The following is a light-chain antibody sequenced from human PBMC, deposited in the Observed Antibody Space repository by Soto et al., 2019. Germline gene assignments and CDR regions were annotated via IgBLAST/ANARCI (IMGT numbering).Light chain of an antibody. CDR2: DAS. J-gene: IGKJ3*01. CDR1: QDISVY. Sequence: DIQLTQSPSSLSASVGETVTVTCQASQDISVYLNWYQEKPGKAPTLLIYDASNLKTGVPSRFSGLGYGTHFTLTISNLQPEDIATYFCQQSYSTPRFTFGPGTKVDIK. V-gene: IGKV1-33*01. CDR3: QQSYSTPRFT.